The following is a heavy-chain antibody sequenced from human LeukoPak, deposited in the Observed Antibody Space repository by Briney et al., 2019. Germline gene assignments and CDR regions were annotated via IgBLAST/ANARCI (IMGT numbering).Heavy chain of an antibody. CDR2: IRYDGSNK. V-gene: IGHV3-30*02. CDR1: GFTFSSYG. J-gene: IGHJ4*02. D-gene: IGHD2-2*01. Sequence: GGSLRLSCAASGFTFSSYGMHWVRQAPGKGLEWVAFIRYDGSNKYYADSVKGRFTISRDNSKNTLYLQMNSLRAEDTAVYYCAKNWCSSTSCHPLYYFDYWGQGTLVTVSS. CDR3: AKNWCSSTSCHPLYYFDY.